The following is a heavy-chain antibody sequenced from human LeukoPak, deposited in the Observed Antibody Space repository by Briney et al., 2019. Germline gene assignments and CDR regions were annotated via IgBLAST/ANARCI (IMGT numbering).Heavy chain of an antibody. Sequence: GGSLRLSCAASGFTFSNYAMNRVRQAPGKGLEWVSSFGTRSSSIYYAHSVTGRFIVSRDNAKNSLFLQMNSLRAEDTAVYYCVRENDQGFDYWGQGTLVTVSS. CDR1: GFTFSNYA. CDR2: FGTRSSSI. J-gene: IGHJ4*02. D-gene: IGHD3-16*01. CDR3: VRENDQGFDY. V-gene: IGHV3-21*01.